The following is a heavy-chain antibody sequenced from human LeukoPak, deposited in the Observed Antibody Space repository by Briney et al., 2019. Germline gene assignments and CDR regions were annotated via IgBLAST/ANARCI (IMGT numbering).Heavy chain of an antibody. Sequence: ASAKVSCKVSGYTLTELSMHWVRQTPGKGLEWMGGFDPEDGETIYAQKFQGRVTMTEDTATDTAYMELNSLRSVDTAVYYFEPFRVYDYGSGSSLLDYWGQGTMVTVSS. CDR2: FDPEDGET. J-gene: IGHJ4*02. D-gene: IGHD3-10*01. CDR1: GYTLTELS. CDR3: EPFRVYDYGSGSSLLDY. V-gene: IGHV1-24*01.